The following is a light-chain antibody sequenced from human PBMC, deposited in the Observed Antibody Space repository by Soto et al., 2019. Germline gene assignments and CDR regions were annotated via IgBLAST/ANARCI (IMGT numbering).Light chain of an antibody. V-gene: IGKV1-5*03. CDR3: QHYNSYSEA. CDR1: QTISSW. CDR2: KAS. Sequence: DIHMTQSPSTLSGSVGEIVTITRRASQTISSWLAWYQQKPGKAPKLLIYKASTLKSGVPSRFSGSGSGTEFTLTISSLQPDDFATYYCQHYNSYSEAFGQGTKVDNK. J-gene: IGKJ1*01.